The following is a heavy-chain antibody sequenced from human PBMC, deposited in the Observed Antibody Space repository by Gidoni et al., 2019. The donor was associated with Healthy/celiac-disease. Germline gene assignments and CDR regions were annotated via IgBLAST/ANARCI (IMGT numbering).Heavy chain of an antibody. Sequence: QVQLVQSGAEVKKPGASVKVSCKASGYTFTGYYMHWVRQAPGQGLEWMGWINPNSGGTNYAQKFQGRVTMTRDTAISTAYMELSRLRSDDTAVYYCARAGMVAVAGTGGDYWGQGTLVTVSS. CDR2: INPNSGGT. V-gene: IGHV1-2*02. CDR3: ARAGMVAVAGTGGDY. CDR1: GYTFTGYY. J-gene: IGHJ4*02. D-gene: IGHD6-19*01.